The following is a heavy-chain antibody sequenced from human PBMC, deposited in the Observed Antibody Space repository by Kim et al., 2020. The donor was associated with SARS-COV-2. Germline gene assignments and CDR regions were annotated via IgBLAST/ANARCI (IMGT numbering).Heavy chain of an antibody. CDR2: INHSGST. CDR1: GGSFSGYY. J-gene: IGHJ5*02. Sequence: SETLSLTCAVYGGSFSGYYWSWIRQPPGKGLEWIGEINHSGSTNYNPSLKSRVTISVDTSKNQFSLKLSAVTAADTAVYYCARDGSSWYGNNWFDPWGQGTLVTVSS. D-gene: IGHD6-13*01. V-gene: IGHV4-34*01. CDR3: ARDGSSWYGNNWFDP.